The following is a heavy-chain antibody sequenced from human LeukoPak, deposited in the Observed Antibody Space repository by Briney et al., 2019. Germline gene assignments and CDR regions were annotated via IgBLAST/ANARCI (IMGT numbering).Heavy chain of an antibody. J-gene: IGHJ4*02. CDR1: GFTFSSYS. D-gene: IGHD6-13*01. V-gene: IGHV3-21*01. CDR2: ISSSSSYI. CDR3: ARDPTSLRLAAAGTFDY. Sequence: GGPLRLSCAASGFTFSSYSMNWVRQAPGKGLEWVSSISSSSSYIYYADSVKGRFTISRDNAKNSLYLQMNSLRAEDTAVYYCARDPTSLRLAAAGTFDYWGQGTLVTVSS.